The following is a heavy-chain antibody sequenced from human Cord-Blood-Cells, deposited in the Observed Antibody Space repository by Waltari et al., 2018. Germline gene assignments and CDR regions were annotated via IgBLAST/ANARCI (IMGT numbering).Heavy chain of an antibody. CDR1: GFTFSSYG. V-gene: IGHV3-30*18. Sequence: QVQLVESGGGVVQPGRSLRLSCAASGFTFSSYGMHWVRQAPGKGLEWVAVISYDGSNKYYADAVKGRFTISRDNSKNTLYLQMNSLRAEDTAVYYCAKDQGFSSSRYFDYWGQGTLVTVSS. D-gene: IGHD6-13*01. J-gene: IGHJ4*02. CDR2: ISYDGSNK. CDR3: AKDQGFSSSRYFDY.